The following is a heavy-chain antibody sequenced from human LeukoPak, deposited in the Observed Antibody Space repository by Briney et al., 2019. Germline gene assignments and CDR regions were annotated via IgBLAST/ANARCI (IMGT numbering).Heavy chain of an antibody. J-gene: IGHJ4*02. V-gene: IGHV1-2*02. D-gene: IGHD3-22*01. CDR3: ARYYDSTGYYYFDY. Sequence: GASVKVSCKASGYTFTGYYMHWVRQAPGQGLEWMGWINPNSGGTNYAQKFQGRVTMTTDTSTSTAYMELRSLRSDDTAVYYCARYYDSTGYYYFDYWGQGTLVTVSS. CDR1: GYTFTGYY. CDR2: INPNSGGT.